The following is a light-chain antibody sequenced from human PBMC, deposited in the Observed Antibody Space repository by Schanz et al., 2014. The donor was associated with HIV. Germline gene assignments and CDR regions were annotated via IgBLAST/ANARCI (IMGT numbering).Light chain of an antibody. CDR2: NTN. CDR1: TSNIGSNT. V-gene: IGLV1-44*01. J-gene: IGLJ3*02. CDR3: AGWDDSLKVWV. Sequence: QSVLTQPPSASGTPGQSVTVSCSGSTSNIGSNTVDWFQQLPGTAPKLLIYNTNVRPSGVPDRFSGSKSGTSASLAISGLQSEDEADYYCAGWDDSLKVWVFGGGTKLTVL.